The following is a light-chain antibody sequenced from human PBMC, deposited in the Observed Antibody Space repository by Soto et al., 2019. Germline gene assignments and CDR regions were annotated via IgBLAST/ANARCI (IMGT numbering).Light chain of an antibody. J-gene: IGKJ5*01. CDR3: QQRKSWPPLT. CDR2: DAS. V-gene: IGKV3-11*01. Sequence: ETVLTQSPATLSLSPGERATLSCRASQSVDIYLAWYQQKPGQAPRLLIYDASNRATGIPARFSGSGSGTDFPLTISSLEPEDFAVYYCQQRKSWPPLTFGQGTRLEIK. CDR1: QSVDIY.